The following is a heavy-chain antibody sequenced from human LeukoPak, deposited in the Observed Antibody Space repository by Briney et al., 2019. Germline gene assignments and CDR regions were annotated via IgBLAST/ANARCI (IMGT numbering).Heavy chain of an antibody. D-gene: IGHD3-22*01. CDR3: ARGSTMTHYGMDV. Sequence: GASVKVSCKASGYTFTNYAMHWVRQAPEQGLEWMGWIDAGNGNTEYSQKFQGRVTITRDTSASTAYMELSSLRSEDTAVYYCARGSTMTHYGMDVWGQGTTVTVSS. CDR1: GYTFTNYA. CDR2: IDAGNGNT. J-gene: IGHJ6*02. V-gene: IGHV1-3*01.